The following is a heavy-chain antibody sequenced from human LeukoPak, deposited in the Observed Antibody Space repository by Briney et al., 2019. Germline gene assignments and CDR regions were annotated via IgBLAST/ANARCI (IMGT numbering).Heavy chain of an antibody. CDR3: AKDASESYNRDY. Sequence: GGSLRLSCAASEFTFSTYTMTWVRQAPGKGLEWVSGISDSGNDTYYADSVKGRFTISRDNSKNTLYLQMNSLRAEDTAVYYCAKDASESYNRDYWGQGTLVTASS. CDR2: ISDSGNDT. D-gene: IGHD1-14*01. J-gene: IGHJ4*02. V-gene: IGHV3-23*01. CDR1: EFTFSTYT.